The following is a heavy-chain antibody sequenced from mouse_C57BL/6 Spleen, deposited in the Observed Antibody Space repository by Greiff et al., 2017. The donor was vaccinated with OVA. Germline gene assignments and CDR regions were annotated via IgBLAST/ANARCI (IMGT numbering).Heavy chain of an antibody. CDR3: ARSSIYYYGSRGFAY. CDR2: IDPEDGET. CDR1: GFNIKDYY. D-gene: IGHD1-1*01. J-gene: IGHJ3*01. Sequence: EVQVVESGAELVKPGASVKLSCTASGFNIKDYYMHWVKQRTEQGLEWIGRIDPEDGETKYAPKFQGKATITADTSSNTAYLQLSSLTSEDTAVYYCARSSIYYYGSRGFAYWGQGTLVTVSA. V-gene: IGHV14-2*01.